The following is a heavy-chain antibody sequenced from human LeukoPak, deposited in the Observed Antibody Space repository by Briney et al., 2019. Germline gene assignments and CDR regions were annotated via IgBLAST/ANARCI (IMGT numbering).Heavy chain of an antibody. Sequence: PGGSLRLSCAASGFTFSSYWMSWVRQAPGKGLEWVANIKQDGSEKYYVDSVKGRFTISRDNAKNSLYLQMNSLRVEDTAVYYCARGYSSPSDAFDIWGQGTMVTVSS. CDR3: ARGYSSPSDAFDI. D-gene: IGHD6-13*01. V-gene: IGHV3-7*05. CDR2: IKQDGSEK. CDR1: GFTFSSYW. J-gene: IGHJ3*02.